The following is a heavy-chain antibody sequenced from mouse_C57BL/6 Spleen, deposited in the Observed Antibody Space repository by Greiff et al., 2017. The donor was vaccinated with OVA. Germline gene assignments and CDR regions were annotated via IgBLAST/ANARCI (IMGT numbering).Heavy chain of an antibody. CDR3: ARSTTADFDY. CDR1: GFTFSSYA. V-gene: IGHV5-4*01. CDR2: ISDGGSYT. D-gene: IGHD1-2*01. J-gene: IGHJ2*01. Sequence: EVQVVESGGGLVKPGGSLKLSCAASGFTFSSYAMSWVRQTPAKRLEWVATISDGGSYTYYPDNVKGRFTISRDNAKNNLYLQMSHLKSEDTAMYYCARSTTADFDYWGQGTTLTVSS.